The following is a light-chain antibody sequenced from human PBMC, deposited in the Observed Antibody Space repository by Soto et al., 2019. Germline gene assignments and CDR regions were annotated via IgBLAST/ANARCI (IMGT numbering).Light chain of an antibody. CDR2: GAS. V-gene: IGKV3-20*01. CDR1: QSVSDSD. CDR3: QQYRSSPRT. Sequence: EIVLTQSPATLSLSPGERATLSCRASQSVSDSDFAWYQQKPGQAPRLLIYGASSRATGIPDRFSGSGSGTDFTLTISRLEPEDVAVYYCQQYRSSPRTFGQGTKVEIE. J-gene: IGKJ1*01.